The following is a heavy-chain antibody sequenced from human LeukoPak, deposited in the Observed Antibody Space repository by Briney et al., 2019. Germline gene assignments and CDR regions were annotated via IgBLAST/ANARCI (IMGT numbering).Heavy chain of an antibody. CDR1: GYTFTGYY. CDR3: ARGSFKVVGATERFDYYFDY. Sequence: ASVKVSFKASGYTFTGYYMHWVRQAPGQGLEWMGWINPNCGGTNYAQKFQGRVTMTRDTSISTAYMELSRLRSDDTAVYYCARGSFKVVGATERFDYYFDYWGQGTLVTVSS. D-gene: IGHD1-26*01. CDR2: INPNCGGT. J-gene: IGHJ4*02. V-gene: IGHV1-2*02.